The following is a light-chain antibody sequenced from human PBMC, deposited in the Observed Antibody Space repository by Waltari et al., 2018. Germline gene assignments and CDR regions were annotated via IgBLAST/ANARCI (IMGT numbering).Light chain of an antibody. CDR2: EVT. Sequence: QSALTQPASVSGSPGQSITTSCTGTSSDIGNFNSVSWYQQHPGKAPKLMIFEVTNRPSGISNRFSGSKSDNTAFLTISGLQAEDEADYYCSSYSSSTSLCVFGTGTKVTVL. J-gene: IGLJ1*01. V-gene: IGLV2-14*01. CDR1: SSDIGNFNS. CDR3: SSYSSSTSLCV.